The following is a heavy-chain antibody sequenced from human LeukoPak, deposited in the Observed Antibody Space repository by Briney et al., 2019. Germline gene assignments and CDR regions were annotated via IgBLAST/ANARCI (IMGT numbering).Heavy chain of an antibody. CDR1: GFTFSSYW. J-gene: IGHJ4*02. V-gene: IGHV3-7*01. CDR3: ARDNGITMVRGVEYYFDY. CDR2: IKQDGSEK. Sequence: GGSLRLSCAASGFTFSSYWMSWVRQAPGKGLEWVANIKQDGSEKYYVDPVKGRFTISRDNAKNSLYLQMNSLRAEDTAVYYCARDNGITMVRGVEYYFDYWGQGTLVTVSS. D-gene: IGHD3-10*01.